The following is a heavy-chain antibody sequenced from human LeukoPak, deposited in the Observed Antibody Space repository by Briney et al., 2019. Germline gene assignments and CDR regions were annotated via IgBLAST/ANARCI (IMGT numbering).Heavy chain of an antibody. CDR2: IYTSGST. J-gene: IGHJ4*02. CDR3: ARDRRDYRKQIWDY. D-gene: IGHD4-17*01. Sequence: SETLSLTCTVSGGSISSGSYYWSWIRQPAGKGLEWIGRIYTSGSTNYNPSLKSRVTISVDTSKNQFSLKLSSVTAADTAMYYCARDRRDYRKQIWDYWGQGTLATVSS. V-gene: IGHV4-61*02. CDR1: GGSISSGSYY.